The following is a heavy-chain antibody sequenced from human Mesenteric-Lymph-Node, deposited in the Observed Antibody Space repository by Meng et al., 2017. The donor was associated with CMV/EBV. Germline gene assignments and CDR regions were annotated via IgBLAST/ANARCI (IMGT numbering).Heavy chain of an antibody. CDR2: INHRGST. CDR3: ASPGYSGYATRRFDY. J-gene: IGHJ4*02. CDR1: GGSFSGYY. Sequence: VYGGSFSGYYCRWVRQPPGKGLAWIGEINHRGSTNYTPSLKSRVTISVDTSKNQFSLKLSSVTAADTAVYYCASPGYSGYATRRFDYWGQGTLVTVSS. V-gene: IGHV4-34*01. D-gene: IGHD5-12*01.